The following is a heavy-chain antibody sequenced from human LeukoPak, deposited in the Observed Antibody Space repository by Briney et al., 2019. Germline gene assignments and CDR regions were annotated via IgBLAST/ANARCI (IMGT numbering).Heavy chain of an antibody. CDR3: ARGPRNLYYFDY. Sequence: SWIRQPPGKGLEWIGYIYYSGSTYYNPSLKSRVTISVDTSKNQFSLKLSSVTAADTAVYYCARGPRNLYYFDYRGQGTLVTVSS. V-gene: IGHV4-30-4*08. CDR2: IYYSGST. J-gene: IGHJ4*02.